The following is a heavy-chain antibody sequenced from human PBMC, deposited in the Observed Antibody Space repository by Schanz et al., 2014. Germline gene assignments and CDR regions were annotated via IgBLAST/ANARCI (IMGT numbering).Heavy chain of an antibody. D-gene: IGHD5-18*01. V-gene: IGHV3-30*04. J-gene: IGHJ3*02. Sequence: VQLVESGGGLVQPGGSLRLSCAASGFSFSTYAMHWVRQAPGKGLEWVVVILYDGSKTYYADSVKGRFTISRDNSKNTLSLQMNSLRAEDTAVYYCAREEGYGYGPGAFDIWGQGTMVTVSS. CDR2: ILYDGSKT. CDR1: GFSFSTYA. CDR3: AREEGYGYGPGAFDI.